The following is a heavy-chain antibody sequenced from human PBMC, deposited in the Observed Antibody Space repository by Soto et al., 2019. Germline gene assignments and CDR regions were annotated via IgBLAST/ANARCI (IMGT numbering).Heavy chain of an antibody. Sequence: PSETLSLTCTISGGSVSSYYWSWIRQPPGKGLEWIGYIYYSGSTNYNPSLKSRVTISVDTSKNQFSLKLSSVTAADTAVYYCARLGSGSYYNGPYYMDVWGKGTTVTVSS. V-gene: IGHV4-59*08. J-gene: IGHJ6*03. CDR3: ARLGSGSYYNGPYYMDV. CDR1: GGSVSSYY. CDR2: IYYSGST. D-gene: IGHD3-10*01.